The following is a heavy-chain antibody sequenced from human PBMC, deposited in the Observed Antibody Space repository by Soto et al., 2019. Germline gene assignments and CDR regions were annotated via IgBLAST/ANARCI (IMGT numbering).Heavy chain of an antibody. CDR3: VSDRGYGHASVPYS. D-gene: IGHD5-18*01. Sequence: QAHLVESGGGVVQPGRSLRLSCAASGFTFTSYGMHWVRQAPGTRLEWVAVISYDGGLQHYADSVKGRFTISRDNSKNTGLQQMNSRRAEDTAVYYCVSDRGYGHASVPYSWGQGTLVSVSS. J-gene: IGHJ4*02. CDR1: GFTFTSYG. V-gene: IGHV3-30*03. CDR2: ISYDGGLQ.